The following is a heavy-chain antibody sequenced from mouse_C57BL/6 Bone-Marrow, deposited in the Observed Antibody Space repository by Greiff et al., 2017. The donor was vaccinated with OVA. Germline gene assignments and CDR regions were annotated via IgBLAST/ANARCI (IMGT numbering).Heavy chain of an antibody. CDR2: INYDGSST. D-gene: IGHD1-2*01. CDR3: ARDGATARYFDV. V-gene: IGHV5-16*01. CDR1: GFTFSDYY. Sequence: EVHLVESEGGLVQPGSSMKLSCTASGFTFSDYYMAWVRQVPEKGLEWVANINYDGSSTYYLDSLKSRFSISRDNAKNILYLQMSSLKSEDTATYYCARDGATARYFDVWGTGTTVTVSS. J-gene: IGHJ1*03.